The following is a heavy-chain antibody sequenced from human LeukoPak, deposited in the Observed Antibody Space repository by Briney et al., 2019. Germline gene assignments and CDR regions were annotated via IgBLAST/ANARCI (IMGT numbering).Heavy chain of an antibody. D-gene: IGHD6-13*01. CDR2: IYYSGST. CDR3: AGLHFAAAEEFDP. Sequence: SETLSFTCTVSGGSINGFYWSWIRQPPGKGLEWIGYIYYSGSTNYNPSLRSRVTISVDRSKNQFSLKMNSVTAADTAMYYCAGLHFAAAEEFDPWGQGTLVTVSS. J-gene: IGHJ5*02. CDR1: GGSINGFY. V-gene: IGHV4-59*08.